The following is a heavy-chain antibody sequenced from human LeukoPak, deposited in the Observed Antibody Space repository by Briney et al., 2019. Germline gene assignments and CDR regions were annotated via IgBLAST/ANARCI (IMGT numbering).Heavy chain of an antibody. D-gene: IGHD4-11*01. J-gene: IGHJ3*02. V-gene: IGHV4-30-2*01. CDR3: AREAEVTDAFDI. CDR1: GGSISSGGYS. Sequence: SETLSLACAVSGGSISSGGYSWSWIRQPPGKGLEWIGYIYHSGSTYYNPSLKSRVTISVDRSKNQFSLKLSSVTAADTAVYYCAREAEVTDAFDIWGQGTMVTVSS. CDR2: IYHSGST.